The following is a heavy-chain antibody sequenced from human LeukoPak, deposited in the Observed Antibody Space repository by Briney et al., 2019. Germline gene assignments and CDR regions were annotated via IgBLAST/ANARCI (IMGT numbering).Heavy chain of an antibody. V-gene: IGHV4-59*12. CDR3: ARGGGSLDY. Sequence: MSSQTLSLTCAVSGGSISSYYWSWIRQPPGKGLEWIGYIYYSGSTKYNPSLESRVTISVDTSKNQFSLKLSSVTAADTAVYYCARGGGSLDYWGQGALVTVSS. J-gene: IGHJ4*02. CDR1: GGSISSYY. CDR2: IYYSGST. D-gene: IGHD2-15*01.